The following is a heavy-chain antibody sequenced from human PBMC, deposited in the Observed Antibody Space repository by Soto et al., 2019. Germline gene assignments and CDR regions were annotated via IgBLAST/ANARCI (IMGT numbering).Heavy chain of an antibody. CDR3: VRRLGGTREEL. CDR1: GVSIRSSPYY. J-gene: IGHJ2*01. D-gene: IGHD1-1*01. Sequence: QLQLQESGPGLVKPSETLSLTCTVSGVSIRSSPYYWGWIRQPPGKGLEWIGTIYNTGRTKSNPSLQSRVTLSVDTSKNQFSLKMTSVTAADTAIYYCVRRLGGTREELWGRGTHVTVSS. V-gene: IGHV4-39*01. CDR2: IYNTGRT.